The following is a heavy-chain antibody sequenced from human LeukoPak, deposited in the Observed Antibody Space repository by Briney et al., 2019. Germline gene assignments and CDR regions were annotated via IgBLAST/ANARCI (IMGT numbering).Heavy chain of an antibody. J-gene: IGHJ4*02. CDR2: IKEDGGEG. CDR1: GFTFSSYW. CDR3: ARDIGSPSLPYFDY. V-gene: IGHV3-7*01. Sequence: GGSLRLSCAASGFTFSSYWMTWVRQAPGKGLEWVANIKEDGGEGYYVDSVKGRFTVSRDNAKNSLYLQMNSLRAEDTAVYYCARDIGSPSLPYFDYWGQGTLVTVSS. D-gene: IGHD1-26*01.